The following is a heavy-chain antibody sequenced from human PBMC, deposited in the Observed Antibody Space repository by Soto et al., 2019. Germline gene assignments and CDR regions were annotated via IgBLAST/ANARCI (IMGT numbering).Heavy chain of an antibody. D-gene: IGHD3-22*01. V-gene: IGHV1-69*13. CDR2: IIPIFGTA. CDR1: GGTFSSYA. Sequence: SVKVSCKASGGTFSSYAISWVRQAPGQGLEWMGGIIPIFGTANYAQKFQGRVTITADESTSTAYMELGSLRSEDTAVYYCARTVGGSGYEFDYWGQGTLVTVSS. CDR3: ARTVGGSGYEFDY. J-gene: IGHJ4*02.